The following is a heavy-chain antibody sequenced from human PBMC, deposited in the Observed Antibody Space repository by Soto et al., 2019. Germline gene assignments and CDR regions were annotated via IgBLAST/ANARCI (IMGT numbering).Heavy chain of an antibody. D-gene: IGHD6-13*01. Sequence: PSETLSLTCTVSGGSISSGDYYWSWIRQPPVKGLEWIGYIYYSGSTYYNPSLKSRVTISVDTSKNQFSLKLSSVTAADTAVYYCARDEYHVAAAGTWWGQGTLVTVSS. CDR1: GGSISSGDYY. CDR3: ARDEYHVAAAGTW. V-gene: IGHV4-30-4*01. CDR2: IYYSGST. J-gene: IGHJ4*02.